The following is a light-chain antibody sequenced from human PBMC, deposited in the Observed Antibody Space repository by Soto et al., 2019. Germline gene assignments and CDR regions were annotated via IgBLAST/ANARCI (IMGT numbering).Light chain of an antibody. CDR3: QQYSDWPPWT. J-gene: IGKJ1*01. CDR2: GAS. CDR1: QSVSSK. V-gene: IGKV3D-15*01. Sequence: ETVMTQSPVTLSVFPGERATLSCRASQSVSSKLAWYQQKPGQAPRLLIYGASTRASGIPARFSGSGSGTEFTLTISSLQSEDFAVYYCQQYSDWPPWTFGQGTKVDIK.